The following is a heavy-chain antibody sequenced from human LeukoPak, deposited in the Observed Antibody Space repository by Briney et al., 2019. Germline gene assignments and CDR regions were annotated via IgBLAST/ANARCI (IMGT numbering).Heavy chain of an antibody. D-gene: IGHD2-2*02. V-gene: IGHV4-61*02. CDR1: GGSISSGSYS. J-gene: IGHJ2*01. CDR3: ARHPLIVVVPAAIGGNWYFDL. CDR2: IYTSGST. Sequence: PSQTLSLTCTVSGGSISSGSYSWSWIRQPAGKGLEWIGRIYTSGSTNYNPSLTSRVSISVDTSKNQFSLKLSSVTAADTAVYYCARHPLIVVVPAAIGGNWYFDLWGRGTLVTVSS.